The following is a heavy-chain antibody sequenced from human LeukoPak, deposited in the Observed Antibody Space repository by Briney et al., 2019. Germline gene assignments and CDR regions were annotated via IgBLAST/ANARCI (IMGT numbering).Heavy chain of an antibody. CDR3: AKDIRNYYYYGMDV. CDR2: ISWNSGSI. J-gene: IGHJ6*02. Sequence: SLRLSCAASGFTFDDYAMHWVRQAPGKGLEWVSGISWNSGSIGYADSVKGRFTISRDNAKNSLYLQVNSLRAEDTALYYCAKDIRNYYYYGMDVWGQGTTVTVSS. CDR1: GFTFDDYA. V-gene: IGHV3-9*01.